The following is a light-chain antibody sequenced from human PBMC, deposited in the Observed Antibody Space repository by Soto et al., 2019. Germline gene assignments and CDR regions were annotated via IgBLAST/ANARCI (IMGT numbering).Light chain of an antibody. J-gene: IGKJ4*01. CDR3: QQYNSFSLT. CDR1: ESVSTN. Sequence: EIEMTQSPATLSLAPGERVTLSCRASESVSTNLAWYQQKAGQAPRLLIYGASTRATGIPARFSGSGSGTEFTLSISSLQPDDFATYYCQQYNSFSLTFGGGTKVDIK. V-gene: IGKV3-15*01. CDR2: GAS.